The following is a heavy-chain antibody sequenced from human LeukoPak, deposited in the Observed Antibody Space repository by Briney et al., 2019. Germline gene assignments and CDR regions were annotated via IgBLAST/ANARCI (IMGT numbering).Heavy chain of an antibody. V-gene: IGHV3-9*01. Sequence: GGSLRLSCAASGFTFDDYAMHWVRQAPGKGLEWVSGISWNSGSIGYADSVKGRFTISRDNAKNSLYLQMNSLRAEDTALYYCAKDIRGDIVVVPASPFDYWGQGTLVTVSS. J-gene: IGHJ4*02. CDR2: ISWNSGSI. D-gene: IGHD2-2*01. CDR3: AKDIRGDIVVVPASPFDY. CDR1: GFTFDDYA.